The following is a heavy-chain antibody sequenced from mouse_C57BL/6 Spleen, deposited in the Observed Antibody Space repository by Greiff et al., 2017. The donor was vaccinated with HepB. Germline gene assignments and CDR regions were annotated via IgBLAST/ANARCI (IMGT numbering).Heavy chain of an antibody. CDR1: GFTFSDYG. D-gene: IGHD2-3*01. CDR2: ISSGSSTI. J-gene: IGHJ3*01. V-gene: IGHV5-17*01. CDR3: ARKNGYYEAFAY. Sequence: DVQLVESGGGLVKPGGSLKLSCAASGFTFSDYGMHWVRQAPEKGLEWVAYISSGSSTIYYADTEKGRFTISRDNAKNTLFLQMTSLRSEDTAMYYCARKNGYYEAFAYWGQGTLVTVSA.